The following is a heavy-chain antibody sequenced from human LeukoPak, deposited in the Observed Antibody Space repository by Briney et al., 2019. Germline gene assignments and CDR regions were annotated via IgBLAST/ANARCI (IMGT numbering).Heavy chain of an antibody. Sequence: GGSLRLSCAVSGFTVSSNYMSWVRQAPGKGLEWDSVLYSGGNTYYSDSVKGRFTISRDNSKNTLYLQMNSRRAEDTAVYYCARYDGGSGPFDYWGQGTLVTVSS. J-gene: IGHJ4*02. V-gene: IGHV3-53*01. CDR1: GFTVSSNY. D-gene: IGHD3-10*01. CDR3: ARYDGGSGPFDY. CDR2: LYSGGNT.